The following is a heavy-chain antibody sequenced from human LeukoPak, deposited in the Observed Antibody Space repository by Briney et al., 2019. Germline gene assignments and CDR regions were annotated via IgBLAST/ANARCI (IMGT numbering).Heavy chain of an antibody. CDR1: GFTFSSYS. Sequence: GGSLRLSCAASGFTFSSYSMNWVRQAPGKGLEGVSSISSSSSYIYYADSVKGRFTISRDNAKNSLYLQMNSLRAEDTAVYYCARTYSSLRGTFDYWGQGTLVTVSS. V-gene: IGHV3-21*01. J-gene: IGHJ4*02. D-gene: IGHD6-6*01. CDR3: ARTYSSLRGTFDY. CDR2: ISSSSSYI.